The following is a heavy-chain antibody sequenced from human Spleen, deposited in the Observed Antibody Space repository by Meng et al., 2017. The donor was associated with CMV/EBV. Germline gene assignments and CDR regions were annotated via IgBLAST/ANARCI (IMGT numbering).Heavy chain of an antibody. J-gene: IGHJ4*02. D-gene: IGHD2-21*01. Sequence: SLKISCAASGVTFDNYAMHWVRQAPGKGLEWVSGIRWNSGTIDYADSVKRRFTISRDNARRSLYLQMNSLRAEDTALYYCAKDGDGLHLTGRSFFDSWGQGTLVTVSS. V-gene: IGHV3-9*01. CDR2: IRWNSGTI. CDR1: GVTFDNYA. CDR3: AKDGDGLHLTGRSFFDS.